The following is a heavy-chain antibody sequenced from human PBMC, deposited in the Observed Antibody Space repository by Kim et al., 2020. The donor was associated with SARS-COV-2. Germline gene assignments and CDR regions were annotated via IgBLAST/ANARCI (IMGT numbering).Heavy chain of an antibody. J-gene: IGHJ6*02. V-gene: IGHV3-74*01. Sequence: GGSLRLSCAASGFTFSSYWMHWVRQAPGKGLVWVSRINSDGSSTSYADSVKGRFTISRDNAKNTLYLQMNSLRAEDTAVYYCARDLYSSSWYRIRYYYYGMDVWGQGTTATVSS. CDR2: INSDGSST. D-gene: IGHD6-13*01. CDR1: GFTFSSYW. CDR3: ARDLYSSSWYRIRYYYYGMDV.